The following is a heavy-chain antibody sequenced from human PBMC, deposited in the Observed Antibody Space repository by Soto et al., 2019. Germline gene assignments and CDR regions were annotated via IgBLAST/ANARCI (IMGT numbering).Heavy chain of an antibody. Sequence: PGGSLRLSCAASGFTFSSYAMSWVRRAPGKGLEWVSAISGSGGSTYYADSVKGRFTISRDNSKNTLYLQMNSLRAEDTAVYYCAKERGSGSYSAFYYYGMDVWGQGTTVTVSS. D-gene: IGHD1-26*01. V-gene: IGHV3-23*01. CDR2: ISGSGGST. CDR1: GFTFSSYA. J-gene: IGHJ6*02. CDR3: AKERGSGSYSAFYYYGMDV.